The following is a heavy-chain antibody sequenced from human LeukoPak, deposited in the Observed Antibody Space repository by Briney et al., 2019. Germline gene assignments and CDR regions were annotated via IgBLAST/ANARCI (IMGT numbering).Heavy chain of an antibody. CDR1: GYTFTSYG. D-gene: IGHD4-11*01. CDR2: ISAYNGNT. V-gene: IGHV1-18*01. CDR3: ARGRLQQYYYYYMDV. Sequence: ASVKVSCKASGYTFTSYGISWVRQAPGQGLEWMGWISAYNGNTNYAQKLQGRVTMTTDTSTSTAYMELRSLRSDDTAVYYCARGRLQQYYYYYMDVWGKGTTVTVSS. J-gene: IGHJ6*03.